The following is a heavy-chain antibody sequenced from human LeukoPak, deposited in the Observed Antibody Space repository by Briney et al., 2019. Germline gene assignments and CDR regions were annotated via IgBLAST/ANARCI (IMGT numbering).Heavy chain of an antibody. CDR3: ARVPTPIPLSYSSSWYDDY. CDR1: GYTFTSYA. CDR2: INTNTGNP. V-gene: IGHV7-4-1*02. Sequence: ASVKVSCKASGYTFTSYAMNWVRQAPGQGLEWMGWINTNTGNPTYAQGFTGRFVFSLDTSVSTAYLQISSLKAEDTAVYYCARVPTPIPLSYSSSWYDDYWGQGTLVTVSS. J-gene: IGHJ4*02. D-gene: IGHD6-13*01.